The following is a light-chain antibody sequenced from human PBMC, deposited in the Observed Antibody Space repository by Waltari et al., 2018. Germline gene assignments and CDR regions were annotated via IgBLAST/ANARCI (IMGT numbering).Light chain of an antibody. Sequence: QSALTQPATVSGSPTQSITISCTGTSSDVGSYTLVSWDQQHPGRAPKPMIFDVNKRPSGISNRFSGSKSGNTASLTISGLQAEDEADYYCCSYAGSSTFVFGGGTKLTVL. CDR1: SSDVGSYTL. CDR3: CSYAGSSTFV. J-gene: IGLJ2*01. V-gene: IGLV2-23*02. CDR2: DVN.